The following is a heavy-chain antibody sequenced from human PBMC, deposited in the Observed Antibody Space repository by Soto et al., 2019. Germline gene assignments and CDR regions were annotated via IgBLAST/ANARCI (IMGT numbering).Heavy chain of an antibody. Sequence: GGSLRLSCADSGFTFSSYGMDWVRQAPGKGLEWVSYVSSSSSTVYDADSVKGRFTISRDNAKNSLYLQMNSLRDEDTAVYYCARELGGSGAFDIWDPGTMITVSS. D-gene: IGHD3-16*01. J-gene: IGHJ3*02. CDR1: GFTFSSYG. V-gene: IGHV3-48*02. CDR2: VSSSSSTV. CDR3: ARELGGSGAFDI.